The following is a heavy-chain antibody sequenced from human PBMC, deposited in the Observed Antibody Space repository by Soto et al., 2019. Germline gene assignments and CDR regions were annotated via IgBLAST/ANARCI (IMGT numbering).Heavy chain of an antibody. D-gene: IGHD3-10*01. CDR2: IYYSGST. Sequence: SSETLSLTCTVSGGSITSSSYYWGWIRQPPGKGLEWIGSIYYSGSTYYNPSLKSRVTISVDRSKNQFSLKLSSVTAADTAVYYCARGVTLVRGVIHTPYFDYWGQGALVTVSS. V-gene: IGHV4-39*07. J-gene: IGHJ4*02. CDR1: GGSITSSSYY. CDR3: ARGVTLVRGVIHTPYFDY.